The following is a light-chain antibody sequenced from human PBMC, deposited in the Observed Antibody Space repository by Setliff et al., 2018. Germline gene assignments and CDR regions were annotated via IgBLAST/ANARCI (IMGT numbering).Light chain of an antibody. CDR1: SSDVGGYNY. CDR2: EVS. J-gene: IGLJ1*01. Sequence: ALTQPASVSGSPGQSITISRTGTSSDVGGYNYVSWYQQHPGKAPKLMIYEVSNRPSGVSNRFSGSKSGNTASLTISGLQAEDGADYYCTSYTTTLYVFGTGTKVTVL. V-gene: IGLV2-14*01. CDR3: TSYTTTLYV.